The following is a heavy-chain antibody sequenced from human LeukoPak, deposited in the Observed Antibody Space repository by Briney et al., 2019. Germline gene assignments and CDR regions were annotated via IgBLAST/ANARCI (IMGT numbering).Heavy chain of an antibody. V-gene: IGHV3-21*06. Sequence: GGSLRLSCAASGFSLVSYSMNWVRQALGKGLEWVSSISGSGSNKYFADSVQGRFTISRDNTRNSLYLQMNSLRAEDTAVYYCARDAEAARRVWGQGTLVTVSS. CDR2: ISGSGSNK. J-gene: IGHJ4*02. D-gene: IGHD6-6*01. CDR1: GFSLVSYS. CDR3: ARDAEAARRV.